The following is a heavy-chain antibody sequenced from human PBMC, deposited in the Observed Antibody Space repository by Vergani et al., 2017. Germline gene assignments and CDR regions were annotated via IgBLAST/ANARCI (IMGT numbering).Heavy chain of an antibody. CDR2: ISGSGGSK. CDR3: AKGRIKPPRNFDY. V-gene: IGHV3-23*04. J-gene: IGHJ4*02. D-gene: IGHD1-14*01. Sequence: VQLVESGGGLVKPGGSLRLSCAASGFTFSDYYMSWIRQAPGKGLEWVSAISGSGGSKYYADSVKGRFTISRDNSKNTLYLQMNSLRAEDTAVYYCAKGRIKPPRNFDYWGQGTLVTVSS. CDR1: GFTFSDYY.